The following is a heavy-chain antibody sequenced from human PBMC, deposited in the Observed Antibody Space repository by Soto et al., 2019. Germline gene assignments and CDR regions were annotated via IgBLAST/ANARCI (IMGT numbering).Heavy chain of an antibody. J-gene: IGHJ6*02. CDR1: GYSFTSYW. D-gene: IGHD2-15*01. Sequence: PGESLNISCKGSGYSFTSYWIGWVRQMPGKGLEWMGIIYPGDSDTRYSPSFQGQVTISADKSISTAYLQWSSLKASDTAMYYCARLGAYCSGGSCYLYYYGMDVWGQGTTVTVSS. V-gene: IGHV5-51*01. CDR2: IYPGDSDT. CDR3: ARLGAYCSGGSCYLYYYGMDV.